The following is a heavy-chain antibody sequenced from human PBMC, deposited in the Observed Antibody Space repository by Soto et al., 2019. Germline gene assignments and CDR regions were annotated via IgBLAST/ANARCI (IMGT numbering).Heavy chain of an antibody. Sequence: QVQLQESGPGLVKPSQTLSLTCTVSGGSISSGGYYWSWIRQHPGKGLEWIGDIYYSGSPYYNPSLKSRVTISVETSKNQFSLMLSSVTAADTAVYYCAGIYSWSPGGTLRYWCQGTLVTVSS. D-gene: IGHD1-26*01. CDR2: IYYSGSP. V-gene: IGHV4-31*03. J-gene: IGHJ4*02. CDR1: GGSISSGGYY. CDR3: AGIYSWSPGGTLRY.